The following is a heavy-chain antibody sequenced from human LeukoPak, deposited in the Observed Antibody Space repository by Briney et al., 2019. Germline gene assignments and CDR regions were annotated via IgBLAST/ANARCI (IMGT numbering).Heavy chain of an antibody. CDR1: GFTFSDYY. CDR2: ISSSSSHT. J-gene: IGHJ4*02. D-gene: IGHD3-10*01. Sequence: GGSLRLSCAASGFTFSDYYMSWIRQAPGMGLEWVSYISSSSSHTNYADSVKGRFTISRDNAKNSLYLQMNSLRAEDTAVYYCARDYYYYGSGSYGWVDYWGQGTLVTVSS. V-gene: IGHV3-11*05. CDR3: ARDYYYYGSGSYGWVDY.